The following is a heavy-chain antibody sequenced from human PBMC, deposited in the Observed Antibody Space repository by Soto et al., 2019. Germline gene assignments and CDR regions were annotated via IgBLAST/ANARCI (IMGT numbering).Heavy chain of an antibody. D-gene: IGHD3-3*01. J-gene: IGHJ5*02. CDR1: GESLRGYS. V-gene: IGHV4-34*01. CDR2: INFREPT. Sequence: PSGTLSLTCDVLGESLRGYSWSWFRRPPGKGLEWIGEINFREPTNYHPSLKSRVSMSVDTSKNKISLNMSSVTAADTALYFCTRKLEASIRLVEWFSYKWFDPWGPGTLVTVSS. CDR3: TRKLEASIRLVEWFSYKWFDP.